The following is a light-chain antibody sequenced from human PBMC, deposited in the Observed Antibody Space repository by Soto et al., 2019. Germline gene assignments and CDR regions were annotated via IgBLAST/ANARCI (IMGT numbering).Light chain of an antibody. J-gene: IGKJ4*01. CDR2: AAS. CDR3: QQSYSTPLT. V-gene: IGKV1-39*01. CDR1: QNFNNY. Sequence: DIQMTQSPSSLSASVGDRVTITCRASQNFNNYLNWYQQKPGKAPKLLIYAASSLQSGVPSRFSGSGSGTDFTLTISSLQPEDFATYYCQQSYSTPLTFGGGTKVEIK.